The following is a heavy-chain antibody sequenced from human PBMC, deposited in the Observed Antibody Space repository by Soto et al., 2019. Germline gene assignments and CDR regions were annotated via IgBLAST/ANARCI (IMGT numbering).Heavy chain of an antibody. CDR2: ISPDGGAI. CDR3: AKGPR. Sequence: LVESGGGLVQPGGSLRLSCAASGFTFSNIWISWVRRSPEKGPEWVASISPDGGAIYYVDSVKGRFTISRDNTRNSLYLPMNSLRAEDPAVYYCAKGPRWGQGTLVTVSS. J-gene: IGHJ4*02. V-gene: IGHV3-7*01. CDR1: GFTFSNIW.